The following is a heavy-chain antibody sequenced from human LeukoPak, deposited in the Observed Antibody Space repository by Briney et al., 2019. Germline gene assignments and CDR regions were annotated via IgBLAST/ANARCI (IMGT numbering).Heavy chain of an antibody. D-gene: IGHD6-19*01. CDR3: AREDSSGWSNWFDP. Sequence: ASVKVSCKASGYTFTGYYMHWVRQAPGRGLEWMGWINPNSGGTNYAQKFQGRVTMTRDTSISTAYMELSRLRSDDTAVYYCAREDSSGWSNWFDPWGQGTLVTVSS. CDR2: INPNSGGT. V-gene: IGHV1-2*02. J-gene: IGHJ5*02. CDR1: GYTFTGYY.